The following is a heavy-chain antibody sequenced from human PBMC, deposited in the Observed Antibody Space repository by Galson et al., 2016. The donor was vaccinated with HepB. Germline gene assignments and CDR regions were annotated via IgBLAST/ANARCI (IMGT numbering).Heavy chain of an antibody. Sequence: ETLSLTCSVSGGSVSSSTYYCGWIRQPPGKGLEWNGSIDVSGPTYYTPSLKTRVALSIDTSKNKFSLSLSSVAATDTAVYYCARSYGGMIPRFLGDYWGQGILVTFSS. CDR1: GGSVSSSTYY. CDR2: IDVSGPT. V-gene: IGHV4-39*01. D-gene: IGHD3-3*01. CDR3: ARSYGGMIPRFLGDY. J-gene: IGHJ4*02.